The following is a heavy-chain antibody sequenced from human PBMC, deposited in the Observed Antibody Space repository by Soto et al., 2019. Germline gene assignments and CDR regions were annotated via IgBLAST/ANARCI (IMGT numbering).Heavy chain of an antibody. D-gene: IGHD4-4*01. Sequence: SETLSLTCTVSGGSISSYYWSWIRQPTGKGLEWIGYVYYSGSTYYNPSLKSRVTISVDTSKNQFSLKLTSVTAADTAVYYCARVVDEYSKQNWLDPWGQGTLVTVSS. J-gene: IGHJ5*02. CDR2: VYYSGST. V-gene: IGHV4-59*01. CDR3: ARVVDEYSKQNWLDP. CDR1: GGSISSYY.